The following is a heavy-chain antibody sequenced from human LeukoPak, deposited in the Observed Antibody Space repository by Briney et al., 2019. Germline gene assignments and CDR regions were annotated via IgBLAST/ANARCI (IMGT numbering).Heavy chain of an antibody. J-gene: IGHJ4*02. Sequence: ASVKVSCKASGYTFTSYGISWVRQAPGQGLEWMGWISAYNGNTNYAQKLQGRVTMTTDTSTSTAYMELRSLRSDDTAVYYCARGRQHYDFWSGYLDYWGQGTLVTVSS. V-gene: IGHV1-18*01. CDR2: ISAYNGNT. D-gene: IGHD3-3*01. CDR1: GYTFTSYG. CDR3: ARGRQHYDFWSGYLDY.